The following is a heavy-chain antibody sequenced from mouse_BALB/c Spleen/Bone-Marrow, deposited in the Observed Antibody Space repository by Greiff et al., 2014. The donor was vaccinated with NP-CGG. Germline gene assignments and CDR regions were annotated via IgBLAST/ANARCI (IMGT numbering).Heavy chain of an antibody. J-gene: IGHJ3*01. CDR2: INPGSGGT. V-gene: IGHV1-54*01. D-gene: IGHD2-13*01. CDR1: GYAFTNYL. CDR3: ARRDYSFAY. Sequence: VQLQQSGAELVRPGTSVKVSCKASGYAFTNYLIEWVKQRPGQGLEWIGVINPGSGGTNYNEKFKGKATLTADKSSSTAYMQLSRLTSDDSAVYFCARRDYSFAYWGQGTLVTVSA.